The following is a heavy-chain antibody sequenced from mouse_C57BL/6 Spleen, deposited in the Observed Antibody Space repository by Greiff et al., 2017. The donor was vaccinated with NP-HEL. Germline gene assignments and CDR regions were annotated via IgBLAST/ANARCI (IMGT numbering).Heavy chain of an antibody. J-gene: IGHJ4*01. V-gene: IGHV1-69*01. CDR1: GYTFTSYW. D-gene: IGHD6-1*01. CDR2: IDPSDSYT. CDR3: ARLSSNYAMDY. Sequence: VQLQQPGAELVMPGASVKLSCKASGYTFTSYWMHWVKQRPGQGLEWIGEIDPSDSYTNYNQKFKGKSTLTVDKSSSTAYMQLSSLTSEDSAVYYCARLSSNYAMDYWGQGTSVTVSS.